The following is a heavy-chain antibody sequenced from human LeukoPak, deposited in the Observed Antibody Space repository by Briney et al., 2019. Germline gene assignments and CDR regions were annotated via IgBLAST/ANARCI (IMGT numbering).Heavy chain of an antibody. CDR2: INHSGST. D-gene: IGHD3-10*01. CDR3: ARIWPDL. CDR1: GGSFSGYY. V-gene: IGHV4-34*01. J-gene: IGHJ2*01. Sequence: SETLSLTCAVYGGSFSGYYWSWIRQPPGKGLEWIGEINHSGSTNYNPSLKSRVTISVDTSKNQFSLKVNSVTAADTAVYYCARIWPDLWGRGTLVTVSS.